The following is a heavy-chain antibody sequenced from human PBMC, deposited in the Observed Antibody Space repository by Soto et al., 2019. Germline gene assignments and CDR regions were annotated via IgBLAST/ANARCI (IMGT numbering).Heavy chain of an antibody. CDR2: ISSSSSTI. V-gene: IGHV3-48*01. J-gene: IGHJ4*02. CDR3: ARDHGVDY. D-gene: IGHD3-10*01. Sequence: PGGSLRLSCAASGFTFSSYSVNWVRQAPGKGLEWVSYISSSSSTIYYADSVKGRFTISRDNAKNSLYLQMNSLRAEDTAVYYCARDHGVDYWGQGTLVTVSS. CDR1: GFTFSSYS.